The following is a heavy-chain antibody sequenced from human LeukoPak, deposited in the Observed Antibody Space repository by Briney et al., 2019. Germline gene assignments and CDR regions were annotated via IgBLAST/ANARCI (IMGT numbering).Heavy chain of an antibody. CDR3: ARRILLNYYDSSGYPDY. V-gene: IGHV4-39*07. CDR1: DDSISSSSHF. J-gene: IGHJ4*02. Sequence: SETLSLTCTVSDDSISSSSHFWGWIRQPPGKGLEWIGEINHSGSTNYNPSLKSRVTISVDTSKNQFSLKLSSVTAADTAVYYCARRILLNYYDSSGYPDYWGQGTLVTVSS. D-gene: IGHD3-22*01. CDR2: INHSGST.